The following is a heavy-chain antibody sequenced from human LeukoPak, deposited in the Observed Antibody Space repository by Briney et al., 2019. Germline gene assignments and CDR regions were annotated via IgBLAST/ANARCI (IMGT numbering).Heavy chain of an antibody. J-gene: IGHJ5*02. CDR2: IYYSGNT. CDR3: ARDLSPHGFDP. CDR1: GGSINSGDYY. V-gene: IGHV4-30-4*01. Sequence: SETLSLTCTVSGGSINSGDYYWSWIRQPPGKGPEWIGYIYYSGNTYYNPSLKSRVTLSLDTSKNQFSLKLSPVTAADTAVYYCARDLSPHGFDPWGQGTLVTVSS.